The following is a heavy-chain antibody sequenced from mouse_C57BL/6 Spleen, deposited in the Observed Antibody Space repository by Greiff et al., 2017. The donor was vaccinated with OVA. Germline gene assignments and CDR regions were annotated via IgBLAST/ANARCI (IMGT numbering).Heavy chain of an antibody. CDR3: ARGSSYYSNYDAMDY. CDR2: IHPNSGST. J-gene: IGHJ4*01. CDR1: GYTFTSYW. Sequence: VQLQQPGAEPVKPGASVKLSCKASGYTFTSYWMHWVKQRPGQGLEWIGMIHPNSGSTNYNEKFKSKATLTVDKSSSTAYMQLSSLTSEDSAVYYCARGSSYYSNYDAMDYWGQGTSVTVSS. D-gene: IGHD2-5*01. V-gene: IGHV1-64*01.